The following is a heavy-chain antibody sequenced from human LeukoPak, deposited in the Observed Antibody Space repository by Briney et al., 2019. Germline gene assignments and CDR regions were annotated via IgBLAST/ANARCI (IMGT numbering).Heavy chain of an antibody. V-gene: IGHV4-59*01. J-gene: IGHJ4*02. D-gene: IGHD6-13*01. CDR1: GGSISSYY. CDR2: IYYSGST. Sequence: SETLSLTCTVSGGSISSYYWSWIRQPPGKGLEWIGYIYYSGSTNYNPSLKSRVTISADTSKDQFSLKLASVTAADTAVYYCATGYSSTWYYFDYWGQGTLVTVSS. CDR3: ATGYSSTWYYFDY.